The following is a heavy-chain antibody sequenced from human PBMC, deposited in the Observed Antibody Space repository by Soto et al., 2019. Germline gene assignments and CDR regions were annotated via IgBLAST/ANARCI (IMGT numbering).Heavy chain of an antibody. Sequence: QVQLQESGPGLVKPSGTLSLICAVSGGSISSSNFWSWVRQSPGNGLGRIGEISHTGTTSYNPSLARRVTLSVDEPKYKLSLNRTSGTAADTALNYCERELFGGYSPAGYWCQGTLVTVSS. J-gene: IGHJ4*02. CDR2: ISHTGTT. CDR3: ERELFGGYSPAGY. V-gene: IGHV4-4*02. D-gene: IGHD2-15*01. CDR1: GGSISSSNF.